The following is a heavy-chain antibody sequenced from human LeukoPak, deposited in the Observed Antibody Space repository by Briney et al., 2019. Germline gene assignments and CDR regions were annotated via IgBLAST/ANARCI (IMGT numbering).Heavy chain of an antibody. Sequence: GGSLRLSCAASGFTFSSYWMSWVRQAPGKGLEWVANIKQDGSEKYYVDSVKGRFTISRDNAKNSLYLQMNSLRAEDTAVYYYATIAVAGTGGSDYWGQGTLVTVSS. CDR1: GFTFSSYW. V-gene: IGHV3-7*03. D-gene: IGHD6-19*01. CDR3: ATIAVAGTGGSDY. CDR2: IKQDGSEK. J-gene: IGHJ4*02.